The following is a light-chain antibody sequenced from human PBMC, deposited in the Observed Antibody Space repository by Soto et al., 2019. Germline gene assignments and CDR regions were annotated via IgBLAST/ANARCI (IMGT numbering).Light chain of an antibody. Sequence: DIQMTQSPSSVSASVGDRVRITCRASQGISSLLSWYQQKPGKAPKLLIYAASSLQSGVPSRFSGSGSGTDFTLTISSLQPDDFATYYCQQNYRATPWTLGQGTKVDI. J-gene: IGKJ1*01. V-gene: IGKV1-12*01. CDR2: AAS. CDR3: QQNYRATPWT. CDR1: QGISSL.